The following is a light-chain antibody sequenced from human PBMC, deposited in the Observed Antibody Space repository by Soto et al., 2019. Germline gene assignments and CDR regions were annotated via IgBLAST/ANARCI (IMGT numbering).Light chain of an antibody. CDR2: KAS. CDR3: QQYSSHSRA. V-gene: IGKV1-5*03. Sequence: DIQMTQSPSTLSASVGDGVTMTCRASQSISSWLAWYQQKPGKAPKLLIYKASTLQSGVPSRFSGSGSGTEFTLTISSLQPDDFATYYCQQYSSHSRAFGQGTKVEI. CDR1: QSISSW. J-gene: IGKJ1*01.